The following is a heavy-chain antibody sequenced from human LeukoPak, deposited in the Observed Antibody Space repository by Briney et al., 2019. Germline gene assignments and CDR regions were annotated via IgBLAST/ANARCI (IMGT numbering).Heavy chain of an antibody. J-gene: IGHJ4*02. D-gene: IGHD2-15*01. Sequence: GGSLRLSCAASGFTFSNYGIHWVRQAPGKGLEWVTVISYDGNNKYYADSVKGRFTISRDNSKNTLFLQMNSLRAEDTAVYYCAKGVDYCSGGSCPADYWGPGTLVTVSS. CDR1: GFTFSNYG. V-gene: IGHV3-30*18. CDR2: ISYDGNNK. CDR3: AKGVDYCSGGSCPADY.